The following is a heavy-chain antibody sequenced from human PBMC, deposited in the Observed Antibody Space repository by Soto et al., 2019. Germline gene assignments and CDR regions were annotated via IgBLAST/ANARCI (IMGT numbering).Heavy chain of an antibody. CDR1: GGSISSGGYY. CDR3: ARGYCGGDCYPKDYYYYMDV. Sequence: SETLSLTCTVSGGSISSGGYYWSWIRQHPGKGLEWIGYIYYSGSTYYNPSLKSRVTISVDTSKNQFSLKLSSVTAADTAVYYCARGYCGGDCYPKDYYYYMDVWGKGTKVTVSS. D-gene: IGHD2-21*01. J-gene: IGHJ6*03. CDR2: IYYSGST. V-gene: IGHV4-31*03.